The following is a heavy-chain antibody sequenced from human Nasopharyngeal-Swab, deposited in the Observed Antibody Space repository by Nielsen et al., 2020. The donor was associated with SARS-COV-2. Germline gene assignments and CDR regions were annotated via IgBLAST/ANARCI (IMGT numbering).Heavy chain of an antibody. CDR1: GFTFSSYA. J-gene: IGHJ4*02. V-gene: IGHV3-30-3*01. CDR2: ISYDGSNK. CDR3: ARVDSSSWYGVDY. D-gene: IGHD6-13*01. Sequence: GGSLRLSCAASGFTFSSYAMHWVRQAPGKGLEWVGVISYDGSNKYYADSVKGRFTISRDNSKNTLYLQMNSLRAEDTAVYYCARVDSSSWYGVDYWGQGTLVTVSS.